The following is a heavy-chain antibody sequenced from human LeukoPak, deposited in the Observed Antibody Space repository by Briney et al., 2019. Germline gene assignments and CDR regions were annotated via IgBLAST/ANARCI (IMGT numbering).Heavy chain of an antibody. CDR2: INPDGSGK. V-gene: IGHV3-7*01. Sequence: GGSLRLSCEASGFTLSTYWMNWVRQVPGKGLDWVANINPDGSGKRYVDSVKGRFTIARDNADNSLSLQMNSLRAEDTAVYYCASWGAGGNSWGRGTLVTVSS. CDR1: GFTLSTYW. CDR3: ASWGAGGNS. D-gene: IGHD3-16*01. J-gene: IGHJ4*02.